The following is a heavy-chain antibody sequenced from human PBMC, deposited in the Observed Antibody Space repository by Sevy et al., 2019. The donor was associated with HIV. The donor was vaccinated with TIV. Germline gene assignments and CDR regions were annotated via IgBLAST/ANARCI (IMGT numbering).Heavy chain of an antibody. J-gene: IGHJ6*03. D-gene: IGHD3-16*01. Sequence: SETLSLSCSVSGGSVSSGTYYWSWILQPPGKGLEWIGHIYKTGSTNYKLSLQSRVTISVDTSTNQFSLSLRSVTAADTAVYYCARVPRGQLWYSGSLGGYYYHMDVWGKGTTVTVSS. V-gene: IGHV4-61*01. CDR2: IYKTGST. CDR3: ARVPRGQLWYSGSLGGYYYHMDV. CDR1: GGSVSSGTYY.